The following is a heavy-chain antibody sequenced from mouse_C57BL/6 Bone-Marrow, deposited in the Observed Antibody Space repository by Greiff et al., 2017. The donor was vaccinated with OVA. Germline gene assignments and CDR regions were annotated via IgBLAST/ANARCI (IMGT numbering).Heavy chain of an antibody. J-gene: IGHJ4*01. Sequence: EVQLQQSGPGMVKPSQSLSLTCTVTGYSITSGYDWHWIRPFPGNKLEWMGYISYSGSTNYNPSLKSRISITHDTSKNHFFLKLNSVTTDNTTTYCCARDGGLYAMDYWGQGTSVTVSS. CDR2: ISYSGST. CDR1: GYSITSGYD. V-gene: IGHV3-1*01. CDR3: ARDGGLYAMDY. D-gene: IGHD1-1*02.